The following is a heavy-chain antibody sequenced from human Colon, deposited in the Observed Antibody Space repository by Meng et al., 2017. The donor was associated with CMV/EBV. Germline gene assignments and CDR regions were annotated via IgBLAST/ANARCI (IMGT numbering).Heavy chain of an antibody. CDR3: ARGASSSSNGMDV. D-gene: IGHD6-6*01. V-gene: IGHV1-18*01. Sequence: ASVKVSCKASGYTFTSYDINWVRQATGQGLEWMGWMNPNSGKTNYAQKLQGRVIMTTDTSTNTAYMELRSLGSDDTAVYYCARGASSSSNGMDVWGQGTTVTVSS. CDR2: MNPNSGKT. CDR1: GYTFTSYD. J-gene: IGHJ6*02.